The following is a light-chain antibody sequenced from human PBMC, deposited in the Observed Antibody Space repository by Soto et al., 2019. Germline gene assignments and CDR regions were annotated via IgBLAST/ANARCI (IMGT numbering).Light chain of an antibody. V-gene: IGKV3-20*01. Sequence: EIVLTQSPGTLSLSPGERATLSCRASQSVSSSYLAWYQQEPGQAPRLLIYGASSRATGIPDRFSGSGSGTDFTLTISRLEPEDFAVYYCQQYGSSPQNTFGQGTKLEIK. CDR2: GAS. J-gene: IGKJ2*01. CDR3: QQYGSSPQNT. CDR1: QSVSSSY.